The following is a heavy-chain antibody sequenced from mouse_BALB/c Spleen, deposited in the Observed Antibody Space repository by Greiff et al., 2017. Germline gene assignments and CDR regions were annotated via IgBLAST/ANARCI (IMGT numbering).Heavy chain of an antibody. CDR2: ISTYYGDA. Sequence: VRLQQSGAELVRPGVSVKISCKGSGYTFTDYAMHWVKQSHAKSLEWIGVISTYYGDASYNQKFKGKATMTVDKSSSTAYMELARLTSEDSAIYYCARKRGYYRYDDAMDYWGQGTSVTVSS. D-gene: IGHD2-14*01. V-gene: IGHV1S137*01. CDR1: GYTFTDYA. CDR3: ARKRGYYRYDDAMDY. J-gene: IGHJ4*01.